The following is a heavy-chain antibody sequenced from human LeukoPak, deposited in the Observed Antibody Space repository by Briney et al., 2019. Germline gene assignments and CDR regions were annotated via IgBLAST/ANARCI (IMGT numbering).Heavy chain of an antibody. CDR3: ARDDYCETFDY. V-gene: IGHV3-23*01. CDR1: GFTFSNYA. CDR2: ISGRGGST. D-gene: IGHD4-17*01. Sequence: GGSLRLSCAASGFTFSNYAMNWVRQAPGKGLEWVSGISGRGGSTFYVDSVKGRFTISRDNSKNTLYLQMNSLRAEDTAIYYCARDDYCETFDYWGQGTLVTVSS. J-gene: IGHJ4*02.